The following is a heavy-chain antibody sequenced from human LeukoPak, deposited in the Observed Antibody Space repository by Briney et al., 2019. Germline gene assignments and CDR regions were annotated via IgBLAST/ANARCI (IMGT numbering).Heavy chain of an antibody. V-gene: IGHV3-53*01. J-gene: IGHJ1*01. Sequence: SGGSLRLSCAASGFTVSSNDMSWVRQAPGKGLEWVSVIYSGGSPYYADSVKGRFTISRDNSKNTLYLQMNSLRAEDTAVYYCARGPGIAVAGPGYFQHWGQGTLVTVSS. D-gene: IGHD6-19*01. CDR3: ARGPGIAVAGPGYFQH. CDR2: IYSGGSP. CDR1: GFTVSSND.